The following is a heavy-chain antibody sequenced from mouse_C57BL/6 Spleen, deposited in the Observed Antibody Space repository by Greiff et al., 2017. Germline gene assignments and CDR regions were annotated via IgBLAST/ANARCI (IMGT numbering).Heavy chain of an antibody. CDR2: ISDGGSYT. Sequence: EVKLMESGGGLVKPGGSLKLSCAASGFTFSSYAMSWVRQTPEKRLAWVATISDGGSYTYYPDNVKGRFTISRVNAKNNLYLQMSHLKSEDTAMYYCARASSSYWYFDVWGTGTTVTVSS. V-gene: IGHV5-4*03. D-gene: IGHD1-1*01. J-gene: IGHJ1*03. CDR1: GFTFSSYA. CDR3: ARASSSYWYFDV.